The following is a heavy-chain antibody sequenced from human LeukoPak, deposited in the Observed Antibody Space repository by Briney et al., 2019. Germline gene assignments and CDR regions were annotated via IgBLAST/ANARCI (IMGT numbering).Heavy chain of an antibody. CDR2: FDPEDGET. CDR3: ATWRGVGATTSPFDY. J-gene: IGHJ4*02. V-gene: IGHV1-24*01. CDR1: GYTLTELS. Sequence: ASVKVSCKVSGYTLTELSMHWVRQAPGKGLEWMGGFDPEDGETIYAQKFQGRVTMTEDTSTDTAYMELSSLRSEDTAVYYCATWRGVGATTSPFDYWGQGTLVTVSS. D-gene: IGHD1-26*01.